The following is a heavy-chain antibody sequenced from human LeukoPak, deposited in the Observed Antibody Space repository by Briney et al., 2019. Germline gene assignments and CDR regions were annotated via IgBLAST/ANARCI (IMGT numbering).Heavy chain of an antibody. J-gene: IGHJ6*02. CDR2: IIPIFGTA. CDR3: ARGVVVVVAASYYYYYGMDV. D-gene: IGHD2-15*01. Sequence: SVKVSCKASGGTFSKYTISWVRQRPGQGLEWMGGIIPIFGTANYAQKFQGRVTITADESTSTAYMELSSLRSEDTAVYYCARGVVVVVAASYYYYYGMDVWGQGTTVTVSS. V-gene: IGHV1-69*13. CDR1: GGTFSKYT.